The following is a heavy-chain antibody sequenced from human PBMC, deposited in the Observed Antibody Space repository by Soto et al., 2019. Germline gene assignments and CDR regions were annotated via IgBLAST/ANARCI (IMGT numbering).Heavy chain of an antibody. J-gene: IGHJ4*02. D-gene: IGHD5-18*01. Sequence: GGSLRLSCDASGFTFTNHGMNWVRQAPGKGLEWVSYISSSSTIYYADSVKGRFTISRDNAKNSLYLQMNSLRDEDTAVYYCARDAGYSYGPFDYWGQGTLVTVSS. V-gene: IGHV3-48*02. CDR1: GFTFTNHG. CDR2: ISSSSTI. CDR3: ARDAGYSYGPFDY.